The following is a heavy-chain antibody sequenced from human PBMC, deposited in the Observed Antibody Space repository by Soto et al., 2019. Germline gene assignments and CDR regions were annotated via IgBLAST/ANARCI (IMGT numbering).Heavy chain of an antibody. J-gene: IGHJ5*02. D-gene: IGHD1-26*01. CDR3: ARSLCSGSYTNWFDP. CDR1: GGSISSYY. V-gene: IGHV4-59*01. Sequence: SETLSLTCTVSGGSISSYYWSWIRQPPGKGLEYIGYIYYSGSTNYNPSLKSRVTISVDTSKKQFSLKLSSVTAADTAVYYCARSLCSGSYTNWFDPWGQGTLVTVSS. CDR2: IYYSGST.